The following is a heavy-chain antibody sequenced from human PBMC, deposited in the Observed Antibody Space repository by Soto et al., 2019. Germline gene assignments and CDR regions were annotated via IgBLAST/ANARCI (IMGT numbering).Heavy chain of an antibody. V-gene: IGHV3-33*01. CDR2: IWYDGSNK. CDR3: ARDRDTTWFDP. D-gene: IGHD1-26*01. CDR1: GFTFSSYG. Sequence: AGGSLRLSCAASGFTFSSYGMHWVRQAPGKGLEWVAVIWYDGSNKYYADSVKGRFTISRDNSKNTLYLQMNSLRAEDTAVYYCARDRDTTWFDPWGQGTLVTVSS. J-gene: IGHJ5*02.